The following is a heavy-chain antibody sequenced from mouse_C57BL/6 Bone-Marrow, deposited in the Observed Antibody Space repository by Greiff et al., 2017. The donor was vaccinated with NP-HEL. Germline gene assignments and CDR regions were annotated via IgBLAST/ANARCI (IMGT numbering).Heavy chain of an antibody. CDR2: IDPENGDT. V-gene: IGHV14-4*01. CDR3: TLITTVVRDY. J-gene: IGHJ2*01. D-gene: IGHD1-1*01. Sequence: VQLQQSGAELVRPGASVKLSCTASGFNIKDDYMHWVKQRPEQGLEWIGWIDPENGDTEYAPKFQGKATITADTSSNTAYLQLSSLTSEDTAVYYCTLITTVVRDYWGQGTTLTVSS. CDR1: GFNIKDDY.